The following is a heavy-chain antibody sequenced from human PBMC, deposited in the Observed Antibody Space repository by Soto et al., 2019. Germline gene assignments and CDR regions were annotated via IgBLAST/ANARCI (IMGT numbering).Heavy chain of an antibody. CDR2: VTSGGGT. D-gene: IGHD6-19*01. CDR3: ARTDKFNSQSSGWANRFDY. CDR1: GFTFSNYA. J-gene: IGHJ4*02. V-gene: IGHV3-23*01. Sequence: EVQLLESGGDLVQPGGSLRLFCAASGFTFSNYAMTWVRQAPGKGLEWVSTVTSGGGTFYVDTAKGRFTISRDNAKSTLYLQMNSLRAEDTAIYYCARTDKFNSQSSGWANRFDYWGQGALVTVAS.